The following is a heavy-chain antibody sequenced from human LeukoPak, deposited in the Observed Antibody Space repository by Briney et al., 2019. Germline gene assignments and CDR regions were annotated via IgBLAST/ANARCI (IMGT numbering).Heavy chain of an antibody. D-gene: IGHD1-7*01. J-gene: IGHJ4*02. CDR1: GYTFTGYY. CDR2: IYPNSGGT. V-gene: IGHV1-2*06. CDR3: ARSRRWNYDY. Sequence: ASVKVSCKASGYTFTGYYLHWVRQAPGQGLEWMGRIYPNSGGTNYAQKFQGRVTMTRDTSISTAYMELSRLRSDDTAVYYCARSRRWNYDYWGQGTLVTVSS.